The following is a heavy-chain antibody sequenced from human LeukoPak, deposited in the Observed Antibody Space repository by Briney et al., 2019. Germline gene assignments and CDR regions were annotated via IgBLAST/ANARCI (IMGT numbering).Heavy chain of an antibody. Sequence: ASVKVSCKASGYTFTCYYMHWVRQAPGQGLEWMGWINPNSGGTNYAQKFQGRVTMTRDTSISTAYMELSRLRYDDTAVYYCARAGIVATILLNWFDPWGQGTLVTVSS. CDR3: ARAGIVATILLNWFDP. CDR1: GYTFTCYY. D-gene: IGHD5-12*01. V-gene: IGHV1-2*02. J-gene: IGHJ5*02. CDR2: INPNSGGT.